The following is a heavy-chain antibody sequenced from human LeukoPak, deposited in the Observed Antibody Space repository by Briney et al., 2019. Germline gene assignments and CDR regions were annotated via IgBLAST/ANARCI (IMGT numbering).Heavy chain of an antibody. CDR2: ISSSSSTI. CDR3: ARAWGSDYDLNY. CDR1: GFTFSSYS. J-gene: IGHJ4*02. V-gene: IGHV3-48*04. D-gene: IGHD5-12*01. Sequence: GGSLRLSCAASGFTFSSYSMNWVRQAPGKGLEWVSHISSSSSTIYYADSVKGRFTISRDNAKNSLYLQMNSLRVEDTAVYYCARAWGSDYDLNYWGQGTLVTVSS.